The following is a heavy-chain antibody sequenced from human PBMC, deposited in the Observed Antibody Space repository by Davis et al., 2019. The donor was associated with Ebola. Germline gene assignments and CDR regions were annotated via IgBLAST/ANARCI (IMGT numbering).Heavy chain of an antibody. CDR1: GGSISSGDYY. D-gene: IGHD3-22*01. CDR2: IYYSGST. Sequence: SETLSLTCTVSGGSISSGDYYWSWIRQPPGKGLEWIGYIYYSGSTNYNPSLKSRVTISVDTSKNQFSLKLSSVTAADTAVYYCARRSSGYYHGRFDPWGQGTLVTVSS. CDR3: ARRSSGYYHGRFDP. J-gene: IGHJ5*02. V-gene: IGHV4-30-4*01.